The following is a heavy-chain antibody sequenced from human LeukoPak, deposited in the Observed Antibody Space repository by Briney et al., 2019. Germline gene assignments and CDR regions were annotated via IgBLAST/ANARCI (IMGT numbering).Heavy chain of an antibody. V-gene: IGHV3-21*01. D-gene: IGHD3-10*01. CDR1: GFTFSSYS. J-gene: IGHJ4*02. CDR2: ISSSSTYI. Sequence: GGSLRLSCAASGFTFSSYSMNWVRQAPGNGLEWVSSISSSSTYIYYADSVKGRFTSSRDNAKNSLYLQMNSLRAEDTAVYYCARDSGSGSWPTHYFDYWGQGGLVSVSS. CDR3: ARDSGSGSWPTHYFDY.